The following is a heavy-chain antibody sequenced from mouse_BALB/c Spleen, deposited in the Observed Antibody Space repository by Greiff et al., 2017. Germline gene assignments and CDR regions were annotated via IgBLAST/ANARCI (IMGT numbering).Heavy chain of an antibody. V-gene: IGHV3-6*02. Sequence: EVHLVESGPGLVKPSQSLSLTCSVTGYSITSGYYWHWIRQFPGNKLEWMGYISYDGSNNYNPSLKNRISITRDTSKNQFFLKLNSVTTEDTATYYCAREQIYYGNFTYWGQGTSVTVSS. CDR2: ISYDGSN. CDR3: AREQIYYGNFTY. D-gene: IGHD2-1*01. J-gene: IGHJ4*01. CDR1: GYSITSGYY.